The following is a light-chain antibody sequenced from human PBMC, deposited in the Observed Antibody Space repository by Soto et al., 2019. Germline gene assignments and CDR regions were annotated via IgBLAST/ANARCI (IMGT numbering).Light chain of an antibody. CDR3: QQYGTSPLT. CDR2: GAS. CDR1: QSVGTTY. J-gene: IGKJ4*01. V-gene: IGKV3-20*01. Sequence: EIVLTQSPGTLSLSPGERVTLSCRASQSVGTTYLAWYQQKPGQAPRLLIYGASSRATDIPDRFSGSASGTDFTLTISRLEPEDFAVYYCQQYGTSPLTFGGGTKVEIK.